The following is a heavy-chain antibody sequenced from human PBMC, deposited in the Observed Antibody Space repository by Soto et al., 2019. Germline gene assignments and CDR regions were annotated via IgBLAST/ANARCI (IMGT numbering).Heavy chain of an antibody. CDR2: ISYDGSNK. CDR3: AADYGSGSYGFAY. Sequence: PGGSLRLSCAASGFTFSSYGMHWVRQAPGKGLEWVAVISYDGSNKYYADSVKGRFTISRDNSKNTLYLQMNSLRAEDTAVYYCAADYGSGSYGFAYWGQGTLVTVSS. J-gene: IGHJ4*02. V-gene: IGHV3-30*03. CDR1: GFTFSSYG. D-gene: IGHD3-10*01.